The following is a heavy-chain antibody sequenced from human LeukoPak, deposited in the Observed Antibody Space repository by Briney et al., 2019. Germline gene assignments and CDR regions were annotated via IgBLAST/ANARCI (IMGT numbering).Heavy chain of an antibody. CDR2: VHQSGRV. J-gene: IGHJ4*02. V-gene: IGHV4-39*07. CDR3: AREPTT. D-gene: IGHD1-14*01. CDR1: GGSISGSNYH. Sequence: PSETLSLTCTVSGGSISGSNYHWGWIRQPPAKGLEWLGAVHQSGRVDYNPSLGVRTTISVDTSKNQFSLKLTSVTAADTAFYYCAREPTTWGQGILVTVSS.